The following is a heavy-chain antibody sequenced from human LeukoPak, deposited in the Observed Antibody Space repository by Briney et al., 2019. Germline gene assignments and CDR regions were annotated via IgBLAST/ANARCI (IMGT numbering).Heavy chain of an antibody. V-gene: IGHV4-39*01. J-gene: IGHJ4*02. Sequence: SETLSLTCTVPGVSISSSNSYWGWIRQPPGKGLEWIGSIYYSGNTYYNASLKSQVSISIDTSKNQFSLRLTSVTAADTAVYYCARGPLVRTNLFDYWGQGTLVTVSS. CDR1: GVSISSSNSY. CDR2: IYYSGNT. D-gene: IGHD3-10*01. CDR3: ARGPLVRTNLFDY.